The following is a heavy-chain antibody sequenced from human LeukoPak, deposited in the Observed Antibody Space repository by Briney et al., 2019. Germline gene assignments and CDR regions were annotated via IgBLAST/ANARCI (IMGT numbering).Heavy chain of an antibody. J-gene: IGHJ4*02. Sequence: PSETLSLTCSVSGGSINNYYWSWIRQPPGKGLEWIGHIFYSGSTNYNPSLKSRVTISLVMSKNQISLKLSSVTTADTAMYYCARVGGDYGTLGFDFDYWGQGTLVTVSS. CDR2: IFYSGST. CDR3: ARVGGDYGTLGFDFDY. D-gene: IGHD4-17*01. V-gene: IGHV4-59*01. CDR1: GGSINNYY.